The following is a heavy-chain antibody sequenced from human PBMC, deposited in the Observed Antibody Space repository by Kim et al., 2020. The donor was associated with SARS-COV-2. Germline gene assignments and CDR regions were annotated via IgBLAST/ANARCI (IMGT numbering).Heavy chain of an antibody. J-gene: IGHJ4*02. Sequence: GGSLRLSCAASEFTFSPYALSWVRQAPGKGLEVVSGISADGGITSYADAVKGRFSISRDNSKDMLYLEMNNVRAEDTAVYWCARAIYGGLDFWGQGILVT. CDR1: EFTFSPYA. CDR3: ARAIYGGLDF. D-gene: IGHD3-16*01. V-gene: IGHV3-23*01. CDR2: ISADGGIT.